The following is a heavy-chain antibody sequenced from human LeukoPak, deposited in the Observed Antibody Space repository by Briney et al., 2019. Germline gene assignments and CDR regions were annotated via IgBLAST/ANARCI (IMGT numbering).Heavy chain of an antibody. V-gene: IGHV4-34*01. J-gene: IGHJ5*02. CDR2: INHSGST. CDR3: ARDSGYDLT. CDR1: GGSFSGYY. D-gene: IGHD5-12*01. Sequence: SETLSLTXAVYGGSFSGYYWSWIRQPPGKGLEWIGEINHSGSTNYNPSLKSRVTMSVDTSKNQFSLKLNSVTAADTAVYYCARDSGYDLTWGQGTLVTVSS.